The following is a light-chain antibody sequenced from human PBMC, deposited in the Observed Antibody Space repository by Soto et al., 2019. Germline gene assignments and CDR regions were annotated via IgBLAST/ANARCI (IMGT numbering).Light chain of an antibody. CDR1: QSVTTS. V-gene: IGKV3-11*01. CDR2: DAS. CDR3: QHRSNWPSVT. Sequence: EIVLTQSPATLSLSPGDRATLSCRASQSVTTSVAWYQHQPGQAPRLVIYDASKRATGIPPKFSGSGSGTHLTLTISSLEPEDFAVYYCQHRSNWPSVTFGVGTKLEIK. J-gene: IGKJ4*01.